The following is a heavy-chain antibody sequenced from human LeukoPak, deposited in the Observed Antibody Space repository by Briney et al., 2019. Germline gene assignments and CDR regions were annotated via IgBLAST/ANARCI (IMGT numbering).Heavy chain of an antibody. CDR1: GGSISGHY. D-gene: IGHD3-16*01. Sequence: SETLSLTCTVSGGSISGHYWTWIRQPPGKGLEWIGQIHYSGRPDYNPSLKSRVTISVDSSKNQLTLKITSVTGADTAVYYCARFGVDYDMDVWGQGTTVTVSS. CDR3: ARFGVDYDMDV. J-gene: IGHJ6*02. CDR2: IHYSGRP. V-gene: IGHV4-59*11.